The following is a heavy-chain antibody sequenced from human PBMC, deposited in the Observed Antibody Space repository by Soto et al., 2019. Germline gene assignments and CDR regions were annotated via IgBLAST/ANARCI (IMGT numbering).Heavy chain of an antibody. D-gene: IGHD3-10*01. J-gene: IGHJ4*02. V-gene: IGHV1-46*01. CDR3: ARSLYGSGSYFDQ. CDR2: INPSGGKT. Sequence: QVQLEQSGAEVKKPWASVKVSCKATGYVFMAYYMHWVRQAPGQGPEWMGRINPSGGKTNYAEKFQGRVTMTSDTYTTTFYMELISPRSEDTAVYYCARSLYGSGSYFDQWGQGTLVTVSS. CDR1: GYVFMAYY.